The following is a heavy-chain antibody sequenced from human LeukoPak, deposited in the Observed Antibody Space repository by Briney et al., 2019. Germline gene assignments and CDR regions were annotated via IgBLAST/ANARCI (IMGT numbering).Heavy chain of an antibody. D-gene: IGHD6-19*01. J-gene: IGHJ4*02. CDR2: ISGSGGTT. Sequence: PGRSLRLSCAASGFTFSSYWMHWVRQAPGKGLEWVLGISGSGGTTYYADSVKGRFTISRDNSKNTLYLQMNSLRAEDTAVYYCARRPFGSSGWYADYWGQGTLVTVSS. CDR1: GFTFSSYW. V-gene: IGHV3-23*01. CDR3: ARRPFGSSGWYADY.